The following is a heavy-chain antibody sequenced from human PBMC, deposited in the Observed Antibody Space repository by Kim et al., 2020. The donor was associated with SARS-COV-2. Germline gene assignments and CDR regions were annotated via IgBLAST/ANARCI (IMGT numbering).Heavy chain of an antibody. CDR2: ISDSGVRT. CDR3: GASDY. Sequence: ISDSGVRTQYAASEKGRFTNSRDNSKSTLFLQMNSLRAEDTAVYYCGASDYWGQGSLVTVSS. J-gene: IGHJ4*02. V-gene: IGHV3-23*01.